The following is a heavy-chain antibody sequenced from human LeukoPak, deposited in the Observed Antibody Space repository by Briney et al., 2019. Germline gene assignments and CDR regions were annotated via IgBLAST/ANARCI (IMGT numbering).Heavy chain of an antibody. D-gene: IGHD2-8*01. V-gene: IGHV4-59*01. CDR3: ARDHESCTNGVCLFV. Sequence: SETLSLTCTVSGGSISSYYWSWIRQPPGKGLEWIGYIYYSGSTNYNPSLKSRVTISVDTSKNQFSLKLSSVTAADTAVYYCARDHESCTNGVCLFVWGQGTLVTVSS. CDR2: IYYSGST. J-gene: IGHJ4*02. CDR1: GGSISSYY.